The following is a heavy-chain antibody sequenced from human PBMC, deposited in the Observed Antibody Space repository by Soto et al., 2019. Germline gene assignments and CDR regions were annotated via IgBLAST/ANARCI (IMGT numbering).Heavy chain of an antibody. J-gene: IGHJ5*02. CDR3: AKDPLWGQWLEYGYLDQ. V-gene: IGHV3-23*01. Sequence: GALRLSCAASGLTFSSYAMSWVRQAPGRGLEWVAVISNTGLTTHYADSVKGRFTISRDNSKRTVYLQMNSLRVDDTAVYFCAKDPLWGQWLEYGYLDQWGQGNLVTVSS. CDR2: ISNTGLTT. CDR1: GLTFSSYA. D-gene: IGHD6-19*01.